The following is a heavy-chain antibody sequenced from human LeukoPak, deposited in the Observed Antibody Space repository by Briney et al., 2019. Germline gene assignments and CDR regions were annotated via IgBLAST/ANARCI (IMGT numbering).Heavy chain of an antibody. CDR1: GYTFTSFG. D-gene: IGHD2-15*01. CDR2: IGAYNGDT. J-gene: IGHJ4*02. V-gene: IGHV1-18*04. CDR3: TRGHCSGDNRPSFDY. Sequence: GASVKVSCKPSGYTFTSFGISWVRQAPGQGLEWMGWIGAYNGDTNYAQKFQGRVTMTTDTSTSTAYMDLRSLRSDDTAVYYCTRGHCSGDNRPSFDYWGQGTLVTVSS.